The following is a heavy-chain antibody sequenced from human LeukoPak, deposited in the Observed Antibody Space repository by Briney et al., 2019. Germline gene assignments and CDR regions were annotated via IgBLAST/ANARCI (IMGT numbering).Heavy chain of an antibody. CDR2: INPNSGGT. D-gene: IGHD1-26*01. Sequence: ASVKVSCKASGYTFTDSYIHWVRQAPGQGLEWMGWINPNSGGTHFAQRFQGRVTMTRDTSISTAYMELSRLRSDDTAFYYCARDAGSYFDPYYYYMDVWGKGTTVTVSS. J-gene: IGHJ6*03. CDR3: ARDAGSYFDPYYYYMDV. CDR1: GYTFTDSY. V-gene: IGHV1-2*02.